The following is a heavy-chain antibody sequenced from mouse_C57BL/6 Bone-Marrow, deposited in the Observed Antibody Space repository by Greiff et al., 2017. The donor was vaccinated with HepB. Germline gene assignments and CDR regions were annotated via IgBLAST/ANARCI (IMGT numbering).Heavy chain of an antibody. CDR3: ARHCRRLLNAMDY. CDR1: GFTFSDYY. Sequence: EVQGVESGGGLVQPGGSLKLSCAASGFTFSDYYMYWVRQTPEKRLEWVAYISNGGGSTYYPDTVKGRFTISRDNAKNTLYLQMSRLKSEDTAMYYCARHCRRLLNAMDYWGQGTSVTVSS. V-gene: IGHV5-12*01. D-gene: IGHD2-3*01. J-gene: IGHJ4*01. CDR2: ISNGGGST.